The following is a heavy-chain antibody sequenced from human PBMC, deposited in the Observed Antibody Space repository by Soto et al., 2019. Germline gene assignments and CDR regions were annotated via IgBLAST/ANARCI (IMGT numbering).Heavy chain of an antibody. CDR3: ARGLTTRDFDY. J-gene: IGHJ4*02. CDR2: INHSGST. D-gene: IGHD2-2*01. V-gene: IGHV4-34*01. CDR1: GGSFSGYY. Sequence: SETLSLTCAVYGGSFSGYYWSWIRQPPGKGLEWIGEINHSGSTNYNPSLKSRVTISVDTSKNQFSLKLSSVTAADTAVYYCARGLTTRDFDYCGQGTLVTVYS.